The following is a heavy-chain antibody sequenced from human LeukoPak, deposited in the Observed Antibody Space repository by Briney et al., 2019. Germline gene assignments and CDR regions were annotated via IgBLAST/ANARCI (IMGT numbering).Heavy chain of an antibody. CDR3: ARKRYGSGSYYLDY. Sequence: SETLSLTCTVSGGSISSSSYYWGWIRQPPGKGLEWIGSIYYSGSTYYNPSLKSRVTISVDTSKNQFSLKLSSVTAADTAVYYCARKRYGSGSYYLDYWGQETLVTVSS. CDR2: IYYSGST. CDR1: GGSISSSSYY. D-gene: IGHD3-10*01. V-gene: IGHV4-39*01. J-gene: IGHJ4*02.